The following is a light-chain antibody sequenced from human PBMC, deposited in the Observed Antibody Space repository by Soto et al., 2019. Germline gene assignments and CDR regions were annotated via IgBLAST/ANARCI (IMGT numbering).Light chain of an antibody. Sequence: QSALTQPPSASGSPGQSVTISCTGTSSDVVGYNYVSWYQQHPGKAPKLMIYEVSKRPSGVPDRFSGSKSGNTASLTVSGLQAEDEADYYCSSYAGSNKFEVFGTGTKVTVL. CDR1: SSDVVGYNY. J-gene: IGLJ1*01. V-gene: IGLV2-8*01. CDR2: EVS. CDR3: SSYAGSNKFEV.